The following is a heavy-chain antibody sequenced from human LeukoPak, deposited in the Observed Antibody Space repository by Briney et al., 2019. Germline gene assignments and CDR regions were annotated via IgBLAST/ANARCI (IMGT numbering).Heavy chain of an antibody. J-gene: IGHJ4*02. CDR2: VSGSGGST. D-gene: IGHD2-21*02. Sequence: GGSLRLSCAASGFTFSSYAMSWVRQAPGKGLEWVSAVSGSGGSTYYADSVKGRFTISRDNSKNTLFLQMNSLRADDTAIYYCTKGGHGDYWGQGTMVTVSS. CDR3: TKGGHGDY. V-gene: IGHV3-23*01. CDR1: GFTFSSYA.